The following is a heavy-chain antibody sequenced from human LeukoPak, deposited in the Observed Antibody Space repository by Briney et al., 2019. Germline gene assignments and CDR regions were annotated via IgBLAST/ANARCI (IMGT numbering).Heavy chain of an antibody. D-gene: IGHD1-26*01. CDR1: GITISSNY. V-gene: IGHV3-53*01. J-gene: IGHJ4*02. CDR2: MYTSGNA. Sequence: GGSLRLSCAASGITISSNYMTWVRQAPGKGLEWVSVMYTSGNAYYADSVKGRFTISRDKSKNTVYLQMDGLTAEDTAVYYCASAYYSFDYWGLGTLVTVSS. CDR3: ASAYYSFDY.